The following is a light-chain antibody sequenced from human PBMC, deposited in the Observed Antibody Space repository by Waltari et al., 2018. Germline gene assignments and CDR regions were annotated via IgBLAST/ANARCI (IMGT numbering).Light chain of an antibody. CDR2: DAS. Sequence: EKVMTQSPATLSVSPGEVVTLSCRARQSVSRNVTWYQHRPGQAPRLLIYDASTRASGIPARFSGSWSGTEFTLTISGLQSEDCALYYCQQYNDWYSFGQGTKLEIK. CDR3: QQYNDWYS. J-gene: IGKJ2*03. CDR1: QSVSRN. V-gene: IGKV3-15*01.